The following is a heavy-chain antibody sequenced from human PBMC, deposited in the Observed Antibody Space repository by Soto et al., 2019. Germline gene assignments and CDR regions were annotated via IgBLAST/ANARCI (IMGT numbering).Heavy chain of an antibody. D-gene: IGHD4-17*01. Sequence: QVQLVESGGGVVQPGRSLRLSCAASGFTFSSYGMHWVRQAPGKGLEWVAVIWYDGSNKYYADSVKGRFTISRDNSKNTLYLQMNSLRAEDTAVYYCARDGGNNDYGDYSCWGQGSLVTVSS. V-gene: IGHV3-33*01. CDR2: IWYDGSNK. CDR3: ARDGGNNDYGDYSC. CDR1: GFTFSSYG. J-gene: IGHJ4*02.